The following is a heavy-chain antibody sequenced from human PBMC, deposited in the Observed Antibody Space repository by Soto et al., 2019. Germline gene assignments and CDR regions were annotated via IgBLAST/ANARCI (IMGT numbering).Heavy chain of an antibody. D-gene: IGHD6-19*01. CDR3: AKSGSSGWYGWFDP. Sequence: SGPTLVNPTQTLTLTCIFSGFSLRTSGVGVGWIRQPPGKALEWLGFIYWNDDKRYSPSLKSRLTITKDTSKNQVVLTMTNMDPVDTATYYCAKSGSSGWYGWFDPWGQGXLVTVSS. J-gene: IGHJ5*02. CDR1: GFSLRTSGVG. V-gene: IGHV2-5*01. CDR2: IYWNDDK.